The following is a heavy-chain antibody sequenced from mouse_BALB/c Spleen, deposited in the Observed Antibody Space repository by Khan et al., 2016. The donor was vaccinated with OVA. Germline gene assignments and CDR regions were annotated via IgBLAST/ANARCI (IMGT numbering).Heavy chain of an antibody. D-gene: IGHD2-4*01. V-gene: IGHV3-2*02. CDR1: GYSITSDYA. J-gene: IGHJ3*01. Sequence: EVQLQESGPGLVKPSQSLSLTCTVTGYSITSDYAWNWIRQFPGNKLEWMGYITYSGNTRFNPSLKSRTSITRDTSKNQFFLQLNSVTTEDTATYDCAGKDYYDYDPFDYWGQGTMVTVSA. CDR2: ITYSGNT. CDR3: AGKDYYDYDPFDY.